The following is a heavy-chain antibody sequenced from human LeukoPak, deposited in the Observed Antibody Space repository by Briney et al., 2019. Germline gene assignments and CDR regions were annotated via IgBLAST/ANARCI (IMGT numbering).Heavy chain of an antibody. CDR1: GFTFSSYS. CDR2: ISSSSSYI. D-gene: IGHD2-2*01. Sequence: GGSLRPSCAASGFTFSSYSMNWVRQAPGKGLEWVSSISSSSSYIYYADSVKGRFTISRDNAKNSLYLQMNSLRAEDTAVYYCARVGSTSCYDYWGQGTLVTVSS. J-gene: IGHJ4*02. V-gene: IGHV3-21*01. CDR3: ARVGSTSCYDY.